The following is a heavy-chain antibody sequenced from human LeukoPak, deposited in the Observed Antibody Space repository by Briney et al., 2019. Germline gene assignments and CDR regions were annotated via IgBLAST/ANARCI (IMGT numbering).Heavy chain of an antibody. CDR2: ISASGGST. J-gene: IGHJ4*02. Sequence: GGSLRLSCVAYGFTFSSYAMSWVRQAPGKGLEWVSAISASGGSTYYADSVKGRFTISRDNSKNTLYLQMNSLRAEDTAVYYCAKSDSSGYYKPYYFDYWGQGTLVTVSS. CDR1: GFTFSSYA. CDR3: AKSDSSGYYKPYYFDY. V-gene: IGHV3-23*01. D-gene: IGHD3-22*01.